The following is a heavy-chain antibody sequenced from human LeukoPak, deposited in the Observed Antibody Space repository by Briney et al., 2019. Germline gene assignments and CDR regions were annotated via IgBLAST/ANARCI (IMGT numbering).Heavy chain of an antibody. CDR1: GFTFSSYW. CDR3: ARGRLGGFFDY. CDR2: INSDGSST. Sequence: GGSLRLSCAASGFTFSSYWIHWVRQAPGKGLVWVSRINSDGSSTNYADSVKGRFTISGDNAKNTLYLQMNSLRAEDTAVYYCARGRLGGFFDYWGQGTLVTVSS. D-gene: IGHD3-16*01. J-gene: IGHJ4*02. V-gene: IGHV3-74*01.